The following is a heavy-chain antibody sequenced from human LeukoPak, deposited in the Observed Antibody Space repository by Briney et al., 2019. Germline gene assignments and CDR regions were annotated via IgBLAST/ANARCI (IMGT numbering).Heavy chain of an antibody. Sequence: GASVKVSCKASGYTFTSYDINWVRQATGQGLEWMGWMNPNSGNTGYAQKFQGRVTMTRNTSISTAYMELSSPRSEDTAVYYCARGMSPDIVVVPAAWDYYYYYGMDVWGQGTTVTVSS. CDR2: MNPNSGNT. V-gene: IGHV1-8*01. J-gene: IGHJ6*02. D-gene: IGHD2-2*01. CDR3: ARGMSPDIVVVPAAWDYYYYYGMDV. CDR1: GYTFTSYD.